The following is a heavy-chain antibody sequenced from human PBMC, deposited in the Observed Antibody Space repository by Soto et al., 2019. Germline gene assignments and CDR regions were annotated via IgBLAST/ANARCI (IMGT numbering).Heavy chain of an antibody. D-gene: IGHD5-12*01. CDR3: AKYSRTDVYGYTPDF. J-gene: IGHJ4*02. Sequence: PSETLSLTCAISGGSISGYYWSWIRQPPGKGLEWIGYVYYTGSTKYNPSLESRVAMSADTSKNQFSLKVTSVTAADTAVYYCAKYSRTDVYGYTPDFWGQGT. CDR2: VYYTGST. V-gene: IGHV4-59*01. CDR1: GGSISGYY.